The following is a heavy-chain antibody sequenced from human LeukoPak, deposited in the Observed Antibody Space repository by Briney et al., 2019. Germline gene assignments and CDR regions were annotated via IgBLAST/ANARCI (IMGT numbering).Heavy chain of an antibody. CDR1: GFTFSSYG. CDR2: IWYDGSNK. J-gene: IGHJ2*01. Sequence: PGGSLRLSCAASGFTFSSYGMHWVRQAPGKGLEWVAVIWYDGSNKYYADSVKGRFTISRDNSKNTLYLEMNSLRAEDTAVYYCARLAGSRPPWYLDLWGRGTLVTVSS. D-gene: IGHD6-19*01. CDR3: ARLAGSRPPWYLDL. V-gene: IGHV3-33*01.